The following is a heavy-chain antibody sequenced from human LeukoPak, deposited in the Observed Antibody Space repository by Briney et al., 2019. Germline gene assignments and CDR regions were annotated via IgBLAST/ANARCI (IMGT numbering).Heavy chain of an antibody. J-gene: IGHJ4*02. CDR1: GYRFSDYY. D-gene: IGHD2-15*01. Sequence: ASVKVSCKASGYRFSDYYMHWVRQAPGQGLEWVGWVNSNSGGTHCAQKFEGRVTMTRDTSISTAYMELSRLKSDDTTLYYCARGYCSGGSCYHFDSWGQGTLVTVSS. CDR3: ARGYCSGGSCYHFDS. CDR2: VNSNSGGT. V-gene: IGHV1-2*02.